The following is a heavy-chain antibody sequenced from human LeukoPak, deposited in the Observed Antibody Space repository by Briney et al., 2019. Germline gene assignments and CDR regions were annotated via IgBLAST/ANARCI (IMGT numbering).Heavy chain of an antibody. J-gene: IGHJ5*02. CDR3: ARGVGSPNWFDP. D-gene: IGHD2-8*01. V-gene: IGHV1-2*02. CDR1: GYTFSAYY. CDR2: INPNTGGT. Sequence: SVKVSCKGSGYTFSAYYMHWVRQAPGPGLEWIAWINPNTGGTNYAEKFQGRVTITRDTSISTDYMELSSLRYDDTAVYYCARGVGSPNWFDPWGQGTLVTVSS.